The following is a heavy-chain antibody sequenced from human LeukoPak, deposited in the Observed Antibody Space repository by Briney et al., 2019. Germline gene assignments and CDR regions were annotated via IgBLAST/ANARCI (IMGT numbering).Heavy chain of an antibody. CDR2: INSGSTYT. Sequence: GGSLRLSCAASGFTFSSYMMNWVRQAPGKGLEWVSSINSGSTYTYYTESVKGRFTVSRENSKNTVDLNMDSLTVDDTAIYYCAREAYSSGRAGTFDIWGQGTMVTVSS. D-gene: IGHD6-19*01. CDR1: GFTFSSYM. V-gene: IGHV3-21*01. CDR3: AREAYSSGRAGTFDI. J-gene: IGHJ3*02.